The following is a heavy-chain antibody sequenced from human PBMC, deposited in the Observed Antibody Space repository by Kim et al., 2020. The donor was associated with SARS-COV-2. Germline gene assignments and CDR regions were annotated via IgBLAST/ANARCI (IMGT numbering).Heavy chain of an antibody. D-gene: IGHD3-3*01. CDR1: GFTFSSYG. CDR2: ISYDGSNK. J-gene: IGHJ4*02. V-gene: IGHV3-30*18. CDR3: AKDQYYDFWSGYQVEELDKRDY. Sequence: GGSPRLSCAASGFTFSSYGMHWVRQAPGKGLEWVAVISYDGSNKYYADSVKGRFTISRDNSKNTLYLQMNSLRAEDTAVYYCAKDQYYDFWSGYQVEELDKRDYWGQGTLVTVSS.